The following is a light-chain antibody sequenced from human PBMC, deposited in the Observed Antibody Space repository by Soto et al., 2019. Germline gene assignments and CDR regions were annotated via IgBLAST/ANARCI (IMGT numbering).Light chain of an antibody. CDR2: KAS. CDR1: QTISSW. J-gene: IGKJ1*01. V-gene: IGKV1-5*03. CDR3: QHYNSYSEA. Sequence: DILMTQSPSTLSGSVGDRVTITCRASQTISSWVAWYQQKPGKAPKLLIYKASTLKSGVPSRFSGSGSGTEFTLTISSLQPDDFATYYCQHYNSYSEAFGQGTKVEL.